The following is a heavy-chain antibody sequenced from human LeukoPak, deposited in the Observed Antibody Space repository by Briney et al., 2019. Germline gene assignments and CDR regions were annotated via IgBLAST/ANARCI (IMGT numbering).Heavy chain of an antibody. V-gene: IGHV4-59*06. J-gene: IGHJ4*02. D-gene: IGHD3-10*01. CDR3: ARVGGFGELPKMYYFDY. CDR1: GGSISRYY. Sequence: PSETLSLTCTVSGGSISRYYWSWIRQHPGKGLEWIGYIYYSGSTYYNPSLKSRVTISVDTSKNQFSLKLSSVTAADTAVYYCARVGGFGELPKMYYFDYWGQGTLVTVSS. CDR2: IYYSGST.